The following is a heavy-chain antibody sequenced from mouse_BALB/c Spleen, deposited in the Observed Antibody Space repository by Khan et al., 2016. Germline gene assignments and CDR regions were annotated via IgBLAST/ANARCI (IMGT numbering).Heavy chain of an antibody. V-gene: IGHV3-8*02. CDR1: GDSITSGY. CDR2: ISPSGST. Sequence: EVQLQESGPSLVKLSQTLSITCSVTGDSITSGYWNWIRKFPGNKLEYMGYISPSGSTYYNPYLKSRISITRDTSKNQYYLQLNSVTTEDTATYYCTRYDGRTYVRGMDYWHQETSTTVSA. D-gene: IGHD1-1*01. CDR3: TRYDGRTYVRGMDY. J-gene: IGHJ4*01.